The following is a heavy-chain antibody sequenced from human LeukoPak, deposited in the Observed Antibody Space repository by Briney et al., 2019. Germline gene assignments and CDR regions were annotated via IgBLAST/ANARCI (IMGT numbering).Heavy chain of an antibody. CDR3: ARGGGITMIVDY. D-gene: IGHD3-22*01. J-gene: IGHJ4*02. Sequence: SETLSLTCTVSGYSISSGYYWSWIRQPPGKGLEWIGYIYYSGSTNYNPSLKSRVTISVDTSKNQFSLKLSSVTAADTAVYYCARGGGITMIVDYWGQGTLVTVSS. V-gene: IGHV4-61*01. CDR1: GYSISSGYY. CDR2: IYYSGST.